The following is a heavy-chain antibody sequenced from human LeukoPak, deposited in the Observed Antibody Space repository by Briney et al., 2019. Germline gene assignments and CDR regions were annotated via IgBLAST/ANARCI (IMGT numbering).Heavy chain of an antibody. CDR3: ARHMGSGWYYFDY. Sequence: PSETLSLTCTVSGGSISSYYWSWIRQPPGKGLECIGYIYYSGSTNYNPSLKSRVTISVDTSKNQFSLKLSSVTAADTAVYYCARHMGSGWYYFDYWGQGTLVTVSS. J-gene: IGHJ4*02. CDR2: IYYSGST. CDR1: GGSISSYY. V-gene: IGHV4-59*08. D-gene: IGHD6-19*01.